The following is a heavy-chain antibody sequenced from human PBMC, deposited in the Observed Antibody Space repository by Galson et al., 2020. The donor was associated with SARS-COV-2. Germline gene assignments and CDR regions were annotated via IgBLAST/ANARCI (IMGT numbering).Heavy chain of an antibody. CDR1: GYSFTSYW. V-gene: IGHV5-51*01. CDR2: IYPGASDT. D-gene: IGHD5-18*01. Sequence: HGESLNISCKGSGYSFTSYWLGWVRQMPGKGLEWMGIIYPGASDTRYSPSFQGPVTIPADKSISTAYLQWRSLKASDTAMYYCARRGYSYGHLSYYYDYGMDVWGQGTTVTVSS. J-gene: IGHJ6*02. CDR3: ARRGYSYGHLSYYYDYGMDV.